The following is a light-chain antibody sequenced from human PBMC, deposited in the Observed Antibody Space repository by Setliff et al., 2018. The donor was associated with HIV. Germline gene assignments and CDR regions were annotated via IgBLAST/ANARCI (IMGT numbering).Light chain of an antibody. CDR1: SSDVGGYNY. Sequence: QSVLTQPASVSGSPGQSITISCTGTSSDVGGYNYVSWYQQHPGKAPKVMIYDVSKRPSGVSNRFSGSKSGNTASLTIPGLQAEDEADYYCSSYTSSSTIYVFGTGTKVTVL. V-gene: IGLV2-14*03. CDR3: SSYTSSSTIYV. CDR2: DVS. J-gene: IGLJ1*01.